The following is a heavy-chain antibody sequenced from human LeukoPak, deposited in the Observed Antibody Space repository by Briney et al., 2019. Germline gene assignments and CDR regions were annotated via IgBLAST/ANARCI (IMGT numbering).Heavy chain of an antibody. CDR1: GFTFYDYG. Sequence: GGSLRLSCAASGFTFYDYGMSWVRHAPGKGLEWVSGINWNGGSTYYADSVKGRFTISRDNSKNTLYLQMNSLRAEDTAVYYCAKSIAYCGGDCYFLYGMDVWGQGTTVTVSS. V-gene: IGHV3-23*01. J-gene: IGHJ6*02. D-gene: IGHD2-21*02. CDR3: AKSIAYCGGDCYFLYGMDV. CDR2: INWNGGST.